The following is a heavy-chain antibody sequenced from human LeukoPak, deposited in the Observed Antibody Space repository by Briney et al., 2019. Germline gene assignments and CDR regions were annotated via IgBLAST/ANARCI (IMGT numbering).Heavy chain of an antibody. D-gene: IGHD5-18*01. Sequence: PGGSLRLSCTASGFSFSSYGLYWVCLAPGTGQGLVWYVSSSGCSIYYADTVKRRFTISRDNAKSSLYLQMNSLRAEDTAVYYCARENRYSYALDAFDIWGQGTMVTVSS. J-gene: IGHJ3*02. CDR2: VSSSGCSI. V-gene: IGHV3-48*03. CDR1: GFSFSSYG. CDR3: ARENRYSYALDAFDI.